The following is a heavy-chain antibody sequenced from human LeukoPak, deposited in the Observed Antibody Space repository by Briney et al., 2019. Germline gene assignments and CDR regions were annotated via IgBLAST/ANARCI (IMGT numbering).Heavy chain of an antibody. J-gene: IGHJ4*02. CDR1: GGSISSGGYY. D-gene: IGHD5-18*01. Sequence: SETLSLTCTVSGGSISSGGYYWSWIRQHPGKGLEWIGYIYYSGSTYYNPSLKSRVTISVDTSKNQFSLKLSSVTAADTAVYYCAREVRGYSYGSDYWGQGTLVTVSS. CDR3: AREVRGYSYGSDY. CDR2: IYYSGST. V-gene: IGHV4-31*03.